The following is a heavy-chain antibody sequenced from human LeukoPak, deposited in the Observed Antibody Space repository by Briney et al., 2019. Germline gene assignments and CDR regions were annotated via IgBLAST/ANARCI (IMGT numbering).Heavy chain of an antibody. CDR3: ARDLSSTSNWELDY. V-gene: IGHV1-2*06. D-gene: IGHD7-27*01. CDR1: RYTFTGYF. CDR2: INPNSGDT. J-gene: IGHJ4*02. Sequence: ASVKVSCKAYRYTFTGYFMHWVRQAPGQGLEWMGRINPNSGDTNYAQNFQGRVTMTRDTSISTAYMELSRLRSDDTAVYYCARDLSSTSNWELDYWGQGTLVTVSS.